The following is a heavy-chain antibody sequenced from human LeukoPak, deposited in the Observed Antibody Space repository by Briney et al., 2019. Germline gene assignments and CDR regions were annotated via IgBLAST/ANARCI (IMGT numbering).Heavy chain of an antibody. V-gene: IGHV3-23*01. Sequence: GGSLRLSRAASGFTFSSYAMSWVRQAPGKGLEWVSAISGSGGSTYYADSVKGRFTISRDNSKNTLYLQMNSLRAEDTAVYYCAKDTWAYYDSSGYYSVPDYWGQGTLVTVSS. CDR2: ISGSGGST. CDR1: GFTFSSYA. CDR3: AKDTWAYYDSSGYYSVPDY. D-gene: IGHD3-22*01. J-gene: IGHJ4*02.